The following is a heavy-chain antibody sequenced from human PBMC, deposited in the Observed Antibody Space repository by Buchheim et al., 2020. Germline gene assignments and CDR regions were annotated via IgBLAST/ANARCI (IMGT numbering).Heavy chain of an antibody. J-gene: IGHJ4*02. CDR3: AREVDGYYDSSGYRLYYFDY. CDR2: INHSGST. CDR1: GGSFSGYY. Sequence: QVQLQQWGAGLLKPSETLSLTCAVYGGSFSGYYWSWIRQPPGKGLEWIGEINHSGSTNYNPSLKSRVTKTVDTAQNQFCLKLSSVTAADTAVYYCAREVDGYYDSSGYRLYYFDYWGQGTL. V-gene: IGHV4-34*01. D-gene: IGHD3-22*01.